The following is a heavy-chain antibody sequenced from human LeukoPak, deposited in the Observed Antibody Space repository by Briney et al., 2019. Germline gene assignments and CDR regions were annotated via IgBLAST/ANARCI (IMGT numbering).Heavy chain of an antibody. J-gene: IGHJ4*02. CDR1: GYTFTSYD. V-gene: IGHV1-8*01. Sequence: ASVKVSCKASGYTFTSYDINWVRQATGQGLEWMGWMNPNSGNTGYAQKFQGRVTMTRNTSISTAYMELSSLRSEDTAVYYCAKWGDYDILTGYYDSDYWGQGTLVTVSS. CDR2: MNPNSGNT. D-gene: IGHD3-9*01. CDR3: AKWGDYDILTGYYDSDY.